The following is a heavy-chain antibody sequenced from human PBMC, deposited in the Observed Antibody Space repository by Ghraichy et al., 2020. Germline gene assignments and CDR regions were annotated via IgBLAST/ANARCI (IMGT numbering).Heavy chain of an antibody. V-gene: IGHV4-39*01. Sequence: SETLSLTCTVSGGSISSSSHYWGWIRQPPGKGLEWIGSIYDSGSTYYNPSLKRRVTMSLDTSRNQFSLKLSSVTAPDTAVYYCAKWGKHGSGSYPFDHWGQGSLVTVSS. CDR2: IYDSGST. CDR1: GGSISSSSHY. J-gene: IGHJ4*02. CDR3: AKWGKHGSGSYPFDH. D-gene: IGHD3-10*01.